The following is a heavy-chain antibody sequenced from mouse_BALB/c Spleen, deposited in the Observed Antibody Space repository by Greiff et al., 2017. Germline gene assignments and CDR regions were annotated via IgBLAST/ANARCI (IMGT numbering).Heavy chain of an antibody. CDR1: GFTFSSYG. J-gene: IGHJ3*01. D-gene: IGHD2-3*01. CDR3: ARDQQDGRFAY. CDR2: INSNGGST. Sequence: EVQLVESGGGLVQPGGSLTLSCAASGFTFSSYGMSWVRQTPDKRLELVATINSNGGSTYYPDSVKGRFTISRDNAKNTLYLQMSSLKSEDTAMYYCARDQQDGRFAYWGQGTLGTVSA. V-gene: IGHV5-6-3*01.